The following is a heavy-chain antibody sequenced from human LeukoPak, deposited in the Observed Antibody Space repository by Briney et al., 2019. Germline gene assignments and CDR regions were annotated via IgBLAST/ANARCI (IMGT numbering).Heavy chain of an antibody. CDR2: ISWNSGSI. CDR3: AVTGLPDAFDI. CDR1: GFTFDDYA. D-gene: IGHD4-11*01. V-gene: IGHV3-9*01. Sequence: GRSLRLSCAASGFTFDDYAMHWVRQAPGKGLERVSGISWNSGSIGYADSVKGRFTISRDNAKNSLYLQMNSLRAEDTALYYCAVTGLPDAFDIWGQGTMVTVSS. J-gene: IGHJ3*02.